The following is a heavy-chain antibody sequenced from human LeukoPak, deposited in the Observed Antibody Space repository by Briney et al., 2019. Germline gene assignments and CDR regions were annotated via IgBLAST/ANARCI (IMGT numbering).Heavy chain of an antibody. CDR1: GFTFSSYA. CDR3: ARNPPLVPAAIRNYGYYYYGMDV. Sequence: GGSLRLSCAASGFTFSSYATHWVRQAPGKGLEWVAVISYDGSNKYYADSVKGRFTISRDNSKNTLYLQMNSLRAEDTAVYYCARNPPLVPAAIRNYGYYYYGMDVWGQGTTVTVSS. CDR2: ISYDGSNK. V-gene: IGHV3-30*04. D-gene: IGHD2-2*02. J-gene: IGHJ6*02.